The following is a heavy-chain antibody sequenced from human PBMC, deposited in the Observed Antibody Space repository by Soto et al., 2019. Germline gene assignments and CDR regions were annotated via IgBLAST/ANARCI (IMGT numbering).Heavy chain of an antibody. J-gene: IGHJ4*02. D-gene: IGHD2-15*01. V-gene: IGHV3-23*01. CDR2: ISGSGGST. Sequence: GGSLRLSCAASGFTFSSYAMSWVRQAPGKGLEWVSAISGSGGSTYYADSVKGRFTISRDNSKNTLYLQMNSLRAEDTAVYYCAKDSLDIVVVVAATPVVWGQGTLVTVSS. CDR1: GFTFSSYA. CDR3: AKDSLDIVVVVAATPVV.